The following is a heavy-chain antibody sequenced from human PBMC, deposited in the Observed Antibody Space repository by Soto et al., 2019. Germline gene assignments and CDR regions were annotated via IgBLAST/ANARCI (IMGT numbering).Heavy chain of an antibody. CDR3: ARQEFSDQYYYGMDV. V-gene: IGHV1-69*01. CDR1: GGTFSIYA. J-gene: IGHJ6*02. CDR2: IIPISGIA. D-gene: IGHD3-10*01. Sequence: QVQLVQSGAEVKKHGSSVKVSCKAYGGTFSIYALSWVRQAPGQGLEWMGGIIPISGIANYAQKFQGRVTITADESTSTVYMETSSLRAEDTAVYYCARQEFSDQYYYGMDVWGQGTTVTVSS.